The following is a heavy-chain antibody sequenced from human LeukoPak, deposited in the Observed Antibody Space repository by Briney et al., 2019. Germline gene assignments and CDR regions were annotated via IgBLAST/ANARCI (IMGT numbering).Heavy chain of an antibody. CDR1: GYTFTTYG. V-gene: IGHV1-18*01. CDR2: ISAYNSNT. Sequence: ASVKVSCKASGYTFTTYGITWVRQAPGQGLEWMGWISAYNSNTNYAQKFQGRVTMTRDTSTSTVYMELSSLRSEDTAVYYCARQQWPGFDWFDPWGQGTLVTVSS. CDR3: ARQQWPGFDWFDP. J-gene: IGHJ5*02. D-gene: IGHD6-19*01.